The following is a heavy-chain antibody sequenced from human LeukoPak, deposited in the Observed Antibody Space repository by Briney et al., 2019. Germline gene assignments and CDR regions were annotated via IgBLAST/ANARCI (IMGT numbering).Heavy chain of an antibody. J-gene: IGHJ4*02. D-gene: IGHD3-3*01. CDR1: GFTFSSYA. CDR2: ISGSGGST. Sequence: GGSLRLSCAASGFTFSSYAMSWVRQAPGKGLEWVSAISGSGGSTYYADSVKGRFTISRDNSKNTLYLQMNSLRAEDTAVYYCAKDPAKWSGRYNVYRGQGALVTVSS. V-gene: IGHV3-23*01. CDR3: AKDPAKWSGRYNVY.